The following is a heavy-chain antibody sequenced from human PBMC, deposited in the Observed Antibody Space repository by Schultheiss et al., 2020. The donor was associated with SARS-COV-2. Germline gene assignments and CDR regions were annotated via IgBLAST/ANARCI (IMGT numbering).Heavy chain of an antibody. V-gene: IGHV4-31*03. D-gene: IGHD3-3*01. Sequence: SETLSLTCTVSGDSINSDDYFWSWIRRHPEKGLEWIGYIYYSGSSYRNPSLKSRVTISIDTSKNQFSLKLSSVTAADTAVYYCARDGGRDYYGMDVWGQGTTVTVSS. CDR1: GDSINSDDYF. CDR2: IYYSGSS. CDR3: ARDGGRDYYGMDV. J-gene: IGHJ6*02.